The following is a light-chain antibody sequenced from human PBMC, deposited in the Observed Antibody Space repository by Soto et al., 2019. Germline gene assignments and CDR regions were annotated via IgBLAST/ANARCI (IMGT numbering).Light chain of an antibody. Sequence: EIVMTQSPATLSVSPGERATLSCRASQSVSSNLAWYQQKPGQAPRLLIYGASTRATGIPARFSGSGSGTDFTLTISSLQPEDFATYHCQQSYSTPRTFGQGTKVDIK. V-gene: IGKV3-15*01. J-gene: IGKJ1*01. CDR2: GAS. CDR1: QSVSSN. CDR3: QQSYSTPRT.